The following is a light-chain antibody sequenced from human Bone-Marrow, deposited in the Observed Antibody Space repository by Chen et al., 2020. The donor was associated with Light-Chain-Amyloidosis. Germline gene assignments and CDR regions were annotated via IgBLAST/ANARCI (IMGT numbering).Light chain of an antibody. Sequence: SYELTQPPSVAVSPGQTARITCSGDDLPTKYAYWYQQKPGQAPVLVIHRDTERPSGISERFSGSSSGITATATISGVQAEDEADYHCQSADSSGTYEVIFGGGTKLTVL. CDR2: RDT. J-gene: IGLJ2*01. CDR1: DLPTKY. CDR3: QSADSSGTYEVI. V-gene: IGLV3-25*03.